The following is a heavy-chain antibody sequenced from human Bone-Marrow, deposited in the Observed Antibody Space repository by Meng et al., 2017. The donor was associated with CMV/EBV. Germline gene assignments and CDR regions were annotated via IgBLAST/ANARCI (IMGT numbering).Heavy chain of an antibody. J-gene: IGHJ4*02. CDR1: GYTFTAYA. V-gene: IGHV1-3*01. CDR3: VKDRGGTGDFDF. Sequence: SCQTFGYTFTAYAIHWVRQAPGQRCEWMGWINADNGDTQYSQKVQGRVIITRDRSASTSYMALNNLRPDDTAIYYCVKDRGGTGDFDFWGQGTLVTVSS. CDR2: INADNGDT. D-gene: IGHD2-8*02.